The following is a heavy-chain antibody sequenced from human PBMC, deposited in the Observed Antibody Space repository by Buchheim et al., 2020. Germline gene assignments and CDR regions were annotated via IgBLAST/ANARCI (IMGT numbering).Heavy chain of an antibody. D-gene: IGHD3-10*01. J-gene: IGHJ4*02. CDR3: AKDLLWFGELYLFDY. CDR2: IKPDGSEK. Sequence: EVQLVESGGGLVQPGGSLRLSCAASGFTFSIYWMTWVRQAPGKGLEWVANIKPDGSEKYYVDSVKGRFTISRDNAKNSLYLQMNSLRAEDTAVYYCAKDLLWFGELYLFDYWGQGTL. CDR1: GFTFSIYW. V-gene: IGHV3-7*01.